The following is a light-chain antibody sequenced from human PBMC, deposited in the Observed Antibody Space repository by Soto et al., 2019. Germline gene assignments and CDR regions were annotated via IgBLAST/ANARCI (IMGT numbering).Light chain of an antibody. Sequence: QSVLTQPPSASRTPGQRVSITCSGSNSNIGTNTVNWYQQFPGTAPKLLLYNNNQRPSGVPDRFSGSKSGTSASLAISGLQSEDEADYYCAAWDDSLSTFYVFGTGTKVTVL. V-gene: IGLV1-44*01. CDR1: NSNIGTNT. CDR2: NNN. J-gene: IGLJ1*01. CDR3: AAWDDSLSTFYV.